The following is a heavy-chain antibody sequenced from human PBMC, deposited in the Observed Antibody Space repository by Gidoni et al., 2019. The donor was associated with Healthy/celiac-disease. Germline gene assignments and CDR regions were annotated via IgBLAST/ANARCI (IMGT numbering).Heavy chain of an antibody. J-gene: IGHJ4*02. CDR2: SSSSSSYT. V-gene: IGHV3-11*05. CDR3: AQGGYDDGFDY. D-gene: IGHD5-12*01. Sequence: QVQLVESGGGLVKPGGSLRLSWAASGFTFSDYYMSWIRQAPGKGLEWVSYSSSSSSYTNYADSVKGRFTISRDNAKNSLYLQMNSLRAEDTAVYYCAQGGYDDGFDYWGQGTLVTVSS. CDR1: GFTFSDYY.